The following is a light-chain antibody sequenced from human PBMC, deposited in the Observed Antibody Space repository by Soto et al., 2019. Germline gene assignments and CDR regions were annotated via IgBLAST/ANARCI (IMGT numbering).Light chain of an antibody. V-gene: IGLV2-14*01. CDR1: TSDVGRYNY. Sequence: QSVLTQPASVSGSPGQSSTISRTGTTSDVGRYNYVSWYQQHPGKAPKLIIYDVSNRPSGVSNRFSGSKSGNTASLTISGLQAEDEADYYCNSYTSSSTYVFGTGTKVTVL. CDR3: NSYTSSSTYV. J-gene: IGLJ1*01. CDR2: DVS.